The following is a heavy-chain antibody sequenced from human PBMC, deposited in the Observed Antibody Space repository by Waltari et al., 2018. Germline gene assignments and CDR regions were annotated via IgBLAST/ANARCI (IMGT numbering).Heavy chain of an antibody. Sequence: EVQLVESGGGLVKPGGSLRLSCAASGFTFSRYSMNGVPQAPGKGLEWVSSISSSSSYIYYADSVKGRFTISRDNAKNSLYLQMNSLRAEDTAVYYCARYDFWTGRYYYMDVWGKGTTVTISS. V-gene: IGHV3-21*01. CDR2: ISSSSSYI. CDR3: ARYDFWTGRYYYMDV. D-gene: IGHD3-3*01. CDR1: GFTFSRYS. J-gene: IGHJ6*03.